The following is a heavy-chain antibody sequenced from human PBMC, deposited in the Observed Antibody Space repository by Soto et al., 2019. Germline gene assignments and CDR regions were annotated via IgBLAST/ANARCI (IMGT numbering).Heavy chain of an antibody. V-gene: IGHV4-59*01. CDR1: GGSISSYC. CDR2: IYYSGST. Sequence: PSATLSLTCTFSGGSISSYCWSWLRQPPGKGLWWVGYIYYSGSTNYNPSLKSRVTISVDTSKNQFSLKLSSVTAADTAVYYCARAPLNNYFDYWGQGTLVTVS. J-gene: IGHJ4*02. CDR3: ARAPLNNYFDY.